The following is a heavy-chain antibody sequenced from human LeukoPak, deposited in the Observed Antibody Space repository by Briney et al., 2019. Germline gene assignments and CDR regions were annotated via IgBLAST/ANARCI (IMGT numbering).Heavy chain of an antibody. D-gene: IGHD5-24*01. J-gene: IGHJ5*02. Sequence: ASVKVSCKASGYTFTAYYMHWVRQAPGQGLEWMGWISAYNGNTNYAQKLQGRVTMTTDTSTSTAYMELRSLRSDDTAVYYCARGMATINWFDPWGQGTLVTVSS. CDR1: GYTFTAYY. V-gene: IGHV1-18*04. CDR2: ISAYNGNT. CDR3: ARGMATINWFDP.